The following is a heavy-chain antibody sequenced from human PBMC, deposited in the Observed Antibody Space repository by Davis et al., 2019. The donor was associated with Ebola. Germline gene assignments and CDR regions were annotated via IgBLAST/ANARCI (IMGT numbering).Heavy chain of an antibody. V-gene: IGHV3-7*01. Sequence: GESLKTSCAASAFSFTSYWMSWVRQAPGKGLEWVANIKQDGSDKFYVDSVRGRFTISKDNAKNSLYRQMNSLRAEDTAVYYCARRLRDWSFFGYRGQGTLVTVSS. CDR1: AFSFTSYW. CDR2: IKQDGSDK. J-gene: IGHJ4*02. D-gene: IGHD3-9*01. CDR3: ARRLRDWSFFGY.